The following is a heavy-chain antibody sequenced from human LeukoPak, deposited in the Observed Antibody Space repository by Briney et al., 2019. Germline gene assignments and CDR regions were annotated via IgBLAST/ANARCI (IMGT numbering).Heavy chain of an antibody. Sequence: QSGGSLRLSCAASGFTFSRNWMHWVRQAPGKGLVWVSRINSDGSITNYADSVKGRFTISRDNAKNTQYLQMSSLRDEDTAVYYCAKIDAYWGQGTRVTVSS. CDR3: AKIDAY. J-gene: IGHJ4*02. CDR2: INSDGSIT. CDR1: GFTFSRNW. V-gene: IGHV3-74*01.